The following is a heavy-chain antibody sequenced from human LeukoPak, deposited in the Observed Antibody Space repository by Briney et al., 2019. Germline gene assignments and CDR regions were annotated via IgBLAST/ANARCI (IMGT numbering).Heavy chain of an antibody. CDR2: INPNSGGT. CDR3: ARRLRYFDWLSPFDY. J-gene: IGHJ4*02. CDR1: GYTFTGYY. Sequence: ASVKVSCKASGYTFTGYYMHWVRQAPGQGLEWMGWINPNSGGTHYAQKFQGRVTMTRDTSISTAYMELSRLRSDDTAVYYCARRLRYFDWLSPFDYWGQGTLVTVSS. D-gene: IGHD3-9*01. V-gene: IGHV1-2*02.